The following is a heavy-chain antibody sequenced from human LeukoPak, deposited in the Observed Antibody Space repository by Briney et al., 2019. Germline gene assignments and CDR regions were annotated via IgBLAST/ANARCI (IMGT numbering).Heavy chain of an antibody. CDR1: GFTFSSDA. CDR2: ISGSGGST. D-gene: IGHD3-22*01. Sequence: PGGSLRLSCAASGFTFSSDAMGWVRQAPGKGLEWVSAISGSGGSTYYADSVKGRFTISRDNSKNTRYLQMNSLRAEDTAVYYCAKDPTNYYDSSGYYALPGWFDPWGQGTLVTVSS. J-gene: IGHJ5*02. CDR3: AKDPTNYYDSSGYYALPGWFDP. V-gene: IGHV3-23*01.